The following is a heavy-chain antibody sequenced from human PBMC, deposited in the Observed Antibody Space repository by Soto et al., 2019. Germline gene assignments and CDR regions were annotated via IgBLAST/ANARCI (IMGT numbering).Heavy chain of an antibody. V-gene: IGHV1-18*01. D-gene: IGHD6-13*01. J-gene: IGHJ5*01. CDR2: ISAYNGNT. CDR3: ARDEMGYSSSWYWFDS. Sequence: GASVKVSCKASGYTFTSYGISWVRQAPGQGLEWMGWISAYNGNTNYAQKLQGRVTMTTDTSTSTAYMELRSLRSDDTAVYYCARDEMGYSSSWYWFDSWGQGTLVTVSS. CDR1: GYTFTSYG.